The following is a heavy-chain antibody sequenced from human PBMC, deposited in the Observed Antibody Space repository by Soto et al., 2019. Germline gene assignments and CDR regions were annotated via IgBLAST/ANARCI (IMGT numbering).Heavy chain of an antibody. CDR3: ARGVYYDCRGYYFFF. V-gene: IGHV1-69*13. CDR1: GGTFSRYA. J-gene: IGHJ4*02. D-gene: IGHD3-22*01. Sequence: SVKVSCKASGGTFSRYALSWVRQAPGQGPEWMGGIVPMFGTANYAQKFQGRVTITADESTSTAYMQLSSLRSEDTAVYYCARGVYYDCRGYYFFFWGQGTLVTVSS. CDR2: IVPMFGTA.